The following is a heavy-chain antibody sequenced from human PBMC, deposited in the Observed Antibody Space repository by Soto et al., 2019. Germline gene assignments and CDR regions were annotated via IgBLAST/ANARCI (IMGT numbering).Heavy chain of an antibody. CDR3: AKDPNPTVNAFDY. CDR2: ISWNSGSI. D-gene: IGHD4-4*01. J-gene: IGHJ4*02. V-gene: IGHV3-9*01. CDR1: GFTFDDYA. Sequence: EVQLVESGGGLVQPGRSLRLSCAASGFTFDDYAMHWVRQAPGKGLEWVSGISWNSGSIGYADSVKGRFTICRDNAKNSLYLQMNSLRAEDTALYYCAKDPNPTVNAFDYWGQGTLVTVSS.